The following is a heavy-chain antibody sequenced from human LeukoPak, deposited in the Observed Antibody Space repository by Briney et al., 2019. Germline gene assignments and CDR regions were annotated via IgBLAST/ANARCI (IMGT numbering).Heavy chain of an antibody. V-gene: IGHV1-2*02. Sequence: ASVKVSCKASGYTFTGYYMHWVRRAPGQGLEWMGWINPNSGGTNYAQKFQGRVTMTRDTSISTAYMELSRLRSDDTAVYYCARSDDYVWGTEYYFDYWGQGTLVTVSS. CDR2: INPNSGGT. CDR1: GYTFTGYY. CDR3: ARSDDYVWGTEYYFDY. D-gene: IGHD3-16*01. J-gene: IGHJ4*02.